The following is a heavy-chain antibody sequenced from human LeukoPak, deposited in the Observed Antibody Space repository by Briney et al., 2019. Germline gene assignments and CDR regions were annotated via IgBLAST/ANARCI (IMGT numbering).Heavy chain of an antibody. J-gene: IGHJ4*02. D-gene: IGHD2-21*02. CDR1: GFAFSSYA. CDR3: AREGGGDRTVDY. V-gene: IGHV3-30*04. CDR2: ISYDGSNK. Sequence: GGSLRLSCAASGFAFSSYAMHWVRQAPGKGLEWVAVISYDGSNKYYADSVKGRFTISRDNSKNTLYLQMNSLRAEDTAVYYCAREGGGDRTVDYWGQGTLVTVSS.